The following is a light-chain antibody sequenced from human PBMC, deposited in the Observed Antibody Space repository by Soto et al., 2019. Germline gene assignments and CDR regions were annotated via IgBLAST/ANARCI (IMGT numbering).Light chain of an antibody. CDR2: AVS. J-gene: IGKJ1*01. CDR1: QSVSSN. V-gene: IGKV3-15*01. CDR3: QQYNKWPLT. Sequence: EIMMTQSPGTLSASPGERATLSCRASQSVSSNLAWYQQKPGQAPRLLIYAVSTRATGIPARFSGGGSGTEFTLTIGSLQSEDVAVDYGQQYNKWPLTFGQGTKVEIK.